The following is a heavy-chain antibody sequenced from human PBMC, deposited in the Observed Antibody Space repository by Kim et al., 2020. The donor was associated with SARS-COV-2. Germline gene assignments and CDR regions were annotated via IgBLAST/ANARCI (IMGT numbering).Heavy chain of an antibody. CDR2: IYYSGST. J-gene: IGHJ4*02. CDR1: GGSISSGGYY. V-gene: IGHV4-31*03. Sequence: SETLSLTCTVSGGSISSGGYYWSWIRQHPGKGLEWIGYIYYSGSTYYNPSLKSRVTISVDTSKNQFSLKLSSVTAADTAVYYCARAKWLRFDRYYFDYWGQGTLVTVSS. CDR3: ARAKWLRFDRYYFDY. D-gene: IGHD5-12*01.